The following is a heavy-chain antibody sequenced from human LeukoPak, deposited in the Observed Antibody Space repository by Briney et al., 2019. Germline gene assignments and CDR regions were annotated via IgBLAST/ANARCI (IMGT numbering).Heavy chain of an antibody. D-gene: IGHD4-17*01. CDR3: ARGYGDYEPDAFDI. CDR2: IYSGGST. J-gene: IGHJ3*02. Sequence: GGSLRLSCAASGFTVSSNYMSWVRQAPGKGLEWVSVIYSGGSTYYADSAKGRFTISRDNSKNTLYLQMNSLRAEDTAVYYCARGYGDYEPDAFDIWGQGTMVTVSS. CDR1: GFTVSSNY. V-gene: IGHV3-66*02.